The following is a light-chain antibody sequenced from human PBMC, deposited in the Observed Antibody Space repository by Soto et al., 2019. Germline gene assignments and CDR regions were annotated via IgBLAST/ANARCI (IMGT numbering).Light chain of an antibody. CDR2: EGS. CDR1: SSDIGSYNL. Sequence: QSALTQPDSVSGSPGQSITISCTGTSSDIGSYNLVSWYQQHPGKAPKLMIYEGSKRPSGASNRFSGSKSGNTASLTISGIQAEDEADYYCCSYAGSSTWVFGGGTKVTVL. J-gene: IGLJ3*02. V-gene: IGLV2-23*01. CDR3: CSYAGSSTWV.